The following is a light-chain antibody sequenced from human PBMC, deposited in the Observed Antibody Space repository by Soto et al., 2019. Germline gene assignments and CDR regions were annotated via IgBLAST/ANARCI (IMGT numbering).Light chain of an antibody. V-gene: IGKV2-24*01. J-gene: IGKJ2*01. CDR2: KVF. CDR1: QSLVHSDGNTY. CDR3: MQSEQSFPT. Sequence: IVLTQTPLSSPVTLGQPASISCKSTQSLVHSDGNTYLSWLQRRPGQPTRVLIYKVFNRVSGVQNIFSGSGAGTDFTLIISSVQAEDYGIYYCMQSEQSFPTLGRGTTLEIK.